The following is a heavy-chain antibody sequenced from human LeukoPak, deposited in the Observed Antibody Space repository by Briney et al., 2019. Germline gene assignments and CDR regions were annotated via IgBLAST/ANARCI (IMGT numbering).Heavy chain of an antibody. V-gene: IGHV4-4*09. D-gene: IGHD3-10*01. J-gene: IGHJ5*02. CDR1: GSSIGAYS. CDR2: IYTTGST. Sequence: SETLSLTCTVSGSSIGAYSWSWIRQPPGKGLEWIGYIYTTGSTHHNPSLKSRVTISVDTSKNQFSLKLSSVTAADTAVYYCARVSAVLWFGELFAAGWFDPWGQGTLVTVSS. CDR3: ARVSAVLWFGELFAAGWFDP.